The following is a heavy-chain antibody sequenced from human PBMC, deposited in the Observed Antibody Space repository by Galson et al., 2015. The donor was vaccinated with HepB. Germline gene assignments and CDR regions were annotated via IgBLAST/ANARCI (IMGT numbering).Heavy chain of an antibody. D-gene: IGHD6-13*01. CDR3: ARPGYSSSWLEQTVGGWFDP. CDR1: GYSFTSYW. Sequence: QSGAEVKKPGESLRISCKGSGYSFTSYWISWVRQMPGKGLEWMGRIDPSDSYTNYSPSFQGHVTISADKSISTAYLQWSSLKASDTAMYYCARPGYSSSWLEQTVGGWFDPWGQGTLVTVSS. V-gene: IGHV5-10-1*01. CDR2: IDPSDSYT. J-gene: IGHJ5*02.